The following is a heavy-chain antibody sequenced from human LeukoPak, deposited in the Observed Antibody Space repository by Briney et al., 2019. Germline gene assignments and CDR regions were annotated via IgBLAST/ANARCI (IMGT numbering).Heavy chain of an antibody. CDR1: GFTFDDYA. D-gene: IGHD3-22*01. CDR2: ISWNSGSI. CDR3: SKEHSRGYYFDS. V-gene: IGHV3-9*01. Sequence: GGSLRLSCAASGFTFDDYAMHWVRQAPGKGLEWVSGISWNSGSIGYADSVKGRFTISRDNAKNSLYLQMNSLRAEDTALYYCSKEHSRGYYFDSWGQGTLVTVSS. J-gene: IGHJ4*02.